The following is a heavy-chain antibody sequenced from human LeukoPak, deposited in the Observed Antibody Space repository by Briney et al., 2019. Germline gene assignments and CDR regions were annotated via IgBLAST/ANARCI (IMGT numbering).Heavy chain of an antibody. J-gene: IGHJ4*02. D-gene: IGHD6-19*01. Sequence: PGGSLRLSCAASGFTFSSYGMHWVRQAPGKGLDWVAVIWYVGTDKYYADSVRGRFTISRDNSKNTLYLQMNSRRAEDTAVYYCARGQWLDLYWGQGTLVTVSS. CDR3: ARGQWLDLY. V-gene: IGHV3-33*01. CDR1: GFTFSSYG. CDR2: IWYVGTDK.